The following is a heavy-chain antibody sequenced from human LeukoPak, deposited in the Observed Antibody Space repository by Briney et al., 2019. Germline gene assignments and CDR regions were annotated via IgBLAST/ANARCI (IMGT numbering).Heavy chain of an antibody. D-gene: IGHD3-22*01. CDR1: GGTYSSYA. CDR2: IIPIFGTA. V-gene: IGHV1-69*13. Sequence: SVKVSCKASGGTYSSYAISWVRQAPGQGLEWMGGIIPIFGTANYAQKFQGRVTITADESTSTAYMELSSLRSEDTAVYYCARVGFSGYLHYFDYWGQGTLVTVSS. CDR3: ARVGFSGYLHYFDY. J-gene: IGHJ4*02.